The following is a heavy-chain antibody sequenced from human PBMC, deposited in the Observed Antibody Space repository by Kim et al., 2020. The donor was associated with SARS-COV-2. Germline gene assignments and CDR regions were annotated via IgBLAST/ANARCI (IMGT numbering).Heavy chain of an antibody. CDR3: ARLNGEGGMDV. J-gene: IGHJ6*02. V-gene: IGHV5-10-1*01. Sequence: TNYSPSFQGHVTISADKSISTAYLQWSSLKASDTAMYYCARLNGEGGMDVWGQGTTVTVSS. CDR2: T.